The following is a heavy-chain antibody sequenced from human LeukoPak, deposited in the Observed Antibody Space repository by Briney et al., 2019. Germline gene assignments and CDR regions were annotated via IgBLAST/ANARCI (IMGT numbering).Heavy chain of an antibody. Sequence: PGGSLRLSCAASGFTFSSYSMNWVRQAPGKGLERVSYISSSSSTIYYADSVKGRFTVSRDNAKNSLFLQMNSLRAEDTAVYYCARDLMAVDTAISIWGQGTMVTVSS. J-gene: IGHJ3*02. CDR1: GFTFSSYS. V-gene: IGHV3-48*04. CDR3: ARDLMAVDTAISI. CDR2: ISSSSSTI. D-gene: IGHD5-18*01.